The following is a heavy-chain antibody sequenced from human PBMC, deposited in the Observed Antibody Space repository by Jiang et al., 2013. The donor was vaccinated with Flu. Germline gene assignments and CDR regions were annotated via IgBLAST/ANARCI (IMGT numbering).Heavy chain of an antibody. Sequence: FTFSNYGMSWVRQAPGKGLEWVAAIRGSGVSTHYTDSVKGRFTISRDNSKNTLYLQINSLRAEDTAVYYCARGNDASDTRPDSWGQGTLLTVPS. D-gene: IGHD1-1*01. CDR2: IRGSGVST. V-gene: IGHV3-23*01. CDR1: FTFSNYG. J-gene: IGHJ4*02. CDR3: ARGNDASDTRPDS.